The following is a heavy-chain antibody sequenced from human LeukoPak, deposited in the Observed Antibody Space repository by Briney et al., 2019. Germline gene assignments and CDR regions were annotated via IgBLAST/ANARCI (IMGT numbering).Heavy chain of an antibody. CDR2: IRTYNGYA. CDR3: ARNSSDWYGYMDV. CDR1: GYTFTSYG. Sequence: ASVKVSCKASGYTFTSYGISWVRQAPGQGLEWMGWIRTYNGYANYAQKLQGRVTMTTETSTSTAYMELRSLRSDDTAVYYCARNSSDWYGYMDVWGKGTTVTVSS. V-gene: IGHV1-18*01. D-gene: IGHD6-19*01. J-gene: IGHJ6*04.